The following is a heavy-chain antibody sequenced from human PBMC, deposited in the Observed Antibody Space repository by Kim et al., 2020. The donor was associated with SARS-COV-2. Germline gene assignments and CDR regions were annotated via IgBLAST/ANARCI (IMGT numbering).Heavy chain of an antibody. D-gene: IGHD3-10*01. CDR3: ARLYGGDYSGSGSYFDN. CDR1: GYTFSDHG. V-gene: IGHV3-33*01. CDR2: IWYDGTRK. Sequence: GGSLRLSCAASGYTFSDHGMHWVRQAPGKGLEWVAVIWYDGTRKYYPDSVRGRFTISRDNSKSTLYLQMNSLRAEDTAVYYCARLYGGDYSGSGSYFDNWGQGTLVTVSS. J-gene: IGHJ4*02.